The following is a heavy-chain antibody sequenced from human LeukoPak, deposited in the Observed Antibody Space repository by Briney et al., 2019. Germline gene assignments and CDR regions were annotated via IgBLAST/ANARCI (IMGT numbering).Heavy chain of an antibody. CDR2: IYPSDSIT. CDR1: GYDFSTKW. D-gene: IGHD4-17*01. Sequence: GESLKSSCKTSGYDFSTKWIGWVRQMPGKGLEWMGIIYPSDSITKYNPSFQGHVTMSADTSINTAYLEWRSLKASDTAMYYCARLAPDYADYWFDPWGQGTLVTVCS. V-gene: IGHV5-51*01. J-gene: IGHJ5*02. CDR3: ARLAPDYADYWFDP.